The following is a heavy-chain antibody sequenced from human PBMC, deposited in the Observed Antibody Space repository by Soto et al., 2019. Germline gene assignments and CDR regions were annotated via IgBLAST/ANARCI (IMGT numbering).Heavy chain of an antibody. CDR1: GGSISSGDYY. CDR2: IYYSGST. D-gene: IGHD4-17*01. V-gene: IGHV4-30-4*01. J-gene: IGHJ2*01. CDR3: AREIKRDYGDYYWYFDL. Sequence: SETLSLTCTVSGGSISSGDYYWSWIRQPPGKGLEWIGYIYYSGSTYYNPSLKSRVTISVDTSKNQFSLKLSSVTAADTAVYYCAREIKRDYGDYYWYFDLWGRGTLVTVSS.